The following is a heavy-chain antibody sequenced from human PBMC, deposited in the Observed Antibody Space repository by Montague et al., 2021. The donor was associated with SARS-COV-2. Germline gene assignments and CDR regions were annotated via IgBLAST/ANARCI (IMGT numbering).Heavy chain of an antibody. CDR1: GESLSDYY. V-gene: IGHV4-34*01. CDR3: ARVDKSLYYWTNGRLYPTTRRRYYSVMDV. Sequence: SETLSLTCGVYGESLSDYYWSWIRQTPGVGLEWIGEVDHRGDTIYNPSLQSRVTISVDTSLRQFSLKVSSVTAADTAVYYCARVDKSLYYWTNGRLYPTTRRRYYSVMDVWGQGTTVTVSS. CDR2: VDHRGDT. D-gene: IGHD2-8*01. J-gene: IGHJ6*02.